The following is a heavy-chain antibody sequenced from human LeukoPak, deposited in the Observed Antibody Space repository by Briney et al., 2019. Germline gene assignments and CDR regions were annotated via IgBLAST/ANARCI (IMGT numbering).Heavy chain of an antibody. CDR1: GGSISTYY. CDR2: IYYSGST. V-gene: IGHV4-59*01. D-gene: IGHD5-18*01. J-gene: IGHJ4*02. Sequence: ASETLSLTCTASGGSISTYYWSWIRQPPGKGLEWIGYIYYSGSTNYNPSLKSRVTISVDTSKNQFSLKLSSVTAADTAVYYCARVKGYSYGLYYFDYWGQGTLVTVSS. CDR3: ARVKGYSYGLYYFDY.